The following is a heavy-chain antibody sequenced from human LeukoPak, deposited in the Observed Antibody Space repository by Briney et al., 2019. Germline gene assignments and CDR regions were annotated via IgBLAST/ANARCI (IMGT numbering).Heavy chain of an antibody. J-gene: IGHJ5*02. D-gene: IGHD3-3*01. CDR1: GGSIGTYY. Sequence: PSETLSLTCTVSGGSIGTYYWSWIRQPPGKGLEWIGYIYYNGYTDYNPSLKSRVTISLHTSKNQFSLKLSSVNAADTAVYYCARDRGGDIRADLYYDFWSGYPWFDPWGQGTLVTVSS. V-gene: IGHV4-59*01. CDR2: IYYNGYT. CDR3: ARDRGGDIRADLYYDFWSGYPWFDP.